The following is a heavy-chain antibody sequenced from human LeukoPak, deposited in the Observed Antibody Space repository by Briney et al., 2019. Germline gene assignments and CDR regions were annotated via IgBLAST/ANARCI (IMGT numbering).Heavy chain of an antibody. CDR1: GDSVSANSAG. V-gene: IGHV6-1*01. J-gene: IGHJ5*02. CDR2: TYYSSKWYY. Sequence: SQTLSLTCNISGDSVSANSAGWIWIRQSPSSGLEWLGRTYYSSKWYYDYAVSVKSRITINPATSKNQFSLQLNSVTPEDTAVYFCARAVHRRAAAGTRWFEPWGQGSLVTVSS. D-gene: IGHD6-13*01. CDR3: ARAVHRRAAAGTRWFEP.